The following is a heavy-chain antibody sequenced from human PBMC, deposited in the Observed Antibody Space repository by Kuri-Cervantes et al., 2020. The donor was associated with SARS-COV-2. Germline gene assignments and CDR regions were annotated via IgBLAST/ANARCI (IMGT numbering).Heavy chain of an antibody. CDR3: ARQAIVLMVYATTFDY. J-gene: IGHJ4*02. V-gene: IGHV4-4*08. D-gene: IGHD2-8*01. CDR2: IFTSGRT. CDR1: GASSNTYY. Sequence: SETLSLTCTVSGASSNTYYWGWIRQPPGKGLEWIGNIFTSGRTNYNPSLKSRVTISVDTSKNQFSLKLSSVTAADTAVYYCARQAIVLMVYATTFDYWGQGTLVTVSS.